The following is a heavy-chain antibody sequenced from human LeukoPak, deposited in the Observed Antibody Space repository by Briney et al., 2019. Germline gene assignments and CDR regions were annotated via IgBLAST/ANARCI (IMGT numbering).Heavy chain of an antibody. D-gene: IGHD2-8*01. CDR1: GGSIKSVDYY. CDR3: ARTFYSNYNGPSV. V-gene: IGHV4-61*02. J-gene: IGHJ4*02. CDR2: IYASGST. Sequence: SQPLYLTCTVSGGSIKSVDYYWSWIRQPAGKGLEWIGRIYASGSTNYNPSLKSRVTISVDASKNQFSLRLNSVTAADTAVYYCARTFYSNYNGPSVWGQGTLVTVSS.